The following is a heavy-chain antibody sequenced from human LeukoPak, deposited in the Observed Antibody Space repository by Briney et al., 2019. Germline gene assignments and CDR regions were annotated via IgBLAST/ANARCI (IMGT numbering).Heavy chain of an antibody. CDR3: ARVLRSVLTGTDAFDI. J-gene: IGHJ3*02. Sequence: GGSLRLSCAASGFTFSDYNMTWIRQAPGKGLEWDWVAYITSSGRSTLYADSVKGRFTISRDNAKNSLYLQMNSLRPEDAAVYYCARVLRSVLTGTDAFDIWGQGTRVTVSS. D-gene: IGHD2-21*02. V-gene: IGHV3-11*04. CDR2: ITSSGRST. CDR1: GFTFSDYN.